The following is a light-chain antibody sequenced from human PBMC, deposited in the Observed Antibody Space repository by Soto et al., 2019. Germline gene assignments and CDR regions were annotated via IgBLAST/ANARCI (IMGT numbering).Light chain of an antibody. CDR3: QQHGTSPIT. J-gene: IGKJ5*01. CDR2: GAS. CDR1: QTVIHNY. Sequence: EIVLTQSPDTLSLSQGETATLSCRGSQTVIHNYLAWHQQKPGQTPRILVYGASSRATGIPDRLSGSGSGTDFNLTISSLEPEDFAVYYCQQHGTSPITFGQGTRLEI. V-gene: IGKV3-20*01.